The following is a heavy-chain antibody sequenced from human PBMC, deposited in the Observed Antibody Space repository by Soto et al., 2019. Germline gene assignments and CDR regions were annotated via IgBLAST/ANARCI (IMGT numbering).Heavy chain of an antibody. Sequence: GGSLRLSCAASGFTFSSYSMTWVRQAPGTGLEWVSSISSGAGYIYYADSLKGRFTISRDIAKNSLYLQMNSLRAEDTAVYYCARGRWGNAFDYWGQGTLVTVSS. CDR3: ARGRWGNAFDY. J-gene: IGHJ4*02. CDR1: GFTFSSYS. D-gene: IGHD3-16*01. V-gene: IGHV3-21*01. CDR2: ISSGAGYI.